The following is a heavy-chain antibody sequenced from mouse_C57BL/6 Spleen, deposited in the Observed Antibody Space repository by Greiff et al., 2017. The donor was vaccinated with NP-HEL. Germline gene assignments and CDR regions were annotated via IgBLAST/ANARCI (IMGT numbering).Heavy chain of an antibody. D-gene: IGHD2-2*01. J-gene: IGHJ3*01. CDR1: GFNIKDYY. CDR3: TGMVTTRCWFAY. Sequence: EVQLQQSGAELVRPGASVKLSCTASGFNIKDYYMHWVKQRPEQGLEWIGRIDPADGDTGYAPKFQGKATMTADTSSNTAYLQLSSLTSEDTAVYDCTGMVTTRCWFAYWGQGTLVTVSA. CDR2: IDPADGDT. V-gene: IGHV14-1*01.